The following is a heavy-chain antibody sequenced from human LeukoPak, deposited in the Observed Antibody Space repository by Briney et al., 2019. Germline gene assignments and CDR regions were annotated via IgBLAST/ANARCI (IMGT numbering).Heavy chain of an antibody. J-gene: IGHJ6*02. Sequence: GGSLRLSCAASGFTFSSYSMNWVRQAPGKGLEWVSSISSSSYIYYADSVKGRFTISRDNAKNSLYLQMNSLRAEDTAVYYCARGDSYCGGDCYSGGYYYYGMDVWGQGTTVTVSS. D-gene: IGHD2-21*02. V-gene: IGHV3-21*04. CDR2: ISSSSYI. CDR3: ARGDSYCGGDCYSGGYYYYGMDV. CDR1: GFTFSSYS.